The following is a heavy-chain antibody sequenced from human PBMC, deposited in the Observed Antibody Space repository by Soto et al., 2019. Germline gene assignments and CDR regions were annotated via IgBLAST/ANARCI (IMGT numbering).Heavy chain of an antibody. CDR1: GFTFSSYG. J-gene: IGHJ4*02. CDR2: ISYDGSNK. V-gene: IGHV3-30*18. D-gene: IGHD2-2*01. CDR3: AKNAIVVVPAAMAYFDY. Sequence: GGSLRLSCAASGFTFSSYGMHWVRQAPGKGLEWVAVISYDGSNKYYADSVKGRFTISRDNSKNTLYLQMNSLRAEDTAVYYCAKNAIVVVPAAMAYFDYWGQGTLVTVSS.